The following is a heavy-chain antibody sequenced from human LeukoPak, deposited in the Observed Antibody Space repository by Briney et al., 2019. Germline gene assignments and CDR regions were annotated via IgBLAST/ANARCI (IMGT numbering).Heavy chain of an antibody. CDR1: GFTFSSYA. D-gene: IGHD6-6*01. CDR3: AKDRIGYSSSSYNY. V-gene: IGHV3-23*01. Sequence: PGGSLRLSCAASGFTFSSYAMSWVRQAPGRGLEWVSAISGSGGSTYYADSVKGRFTISRDNSKNTLYLQMNSLRAEDTAVYYCAKDRIGYSSSSYNYWGQGTLVTVSS. J-gene: IGHJ4*02. CDR2: ISGSGGST.